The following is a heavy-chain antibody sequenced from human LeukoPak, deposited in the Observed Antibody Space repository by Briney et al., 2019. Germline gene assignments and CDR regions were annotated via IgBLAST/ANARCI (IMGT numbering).Heavy chain of an antibody. V-gene: IGHV1-18*01. D-gene: IGHD3-16*02. CDR1: GYTFTSYG. Sequence: AASVKVSCKASGYTFTSYGISWVRQAPGQGLEWMGWISAYNGNTNNARKLQGRVTMTTDTSTSTAYMELRSLRSDDTAVYYCARRYVWGSYRHPDYWGQGTLVTVSS. CDR2: ISAYNGNT. CDR3: ARRYVWGSYRHPDY. J-gene: IGHJ4*02.